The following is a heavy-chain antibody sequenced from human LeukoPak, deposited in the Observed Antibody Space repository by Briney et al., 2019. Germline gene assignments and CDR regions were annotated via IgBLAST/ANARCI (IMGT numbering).Heavy chain of an antibody. CDR1: GFTFSRYG. CDR3: AKELREGGFDY. D-gene: IGHD2-15*01. Sequence: GRSLRLSCAASGFTFSRYGMHWVRQAPGKGLEWVAVISYDGSNKYYVDSVKGRFSISRDNSKNTLALQMNSLRGEDTAVYFCAKELREGGFDYWGQGTLVTVSS. J-gene: IGHJ4*02. CDR2: ISYDGSNK. V-gene: IGHV3-30*18.